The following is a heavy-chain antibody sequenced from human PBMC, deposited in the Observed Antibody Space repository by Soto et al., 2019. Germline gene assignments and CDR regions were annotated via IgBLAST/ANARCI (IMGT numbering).Heavy chain of an antibody. V-gene: IGHV3-30*18. Sequence: GGSLRLSCAASGFTFSSYGMHWVRQAPGKGLEWVAVISYDGSNKYYADSVKGRFTISRDNSKNTLYLQMNSLRAEDTAVYYCAKDPSPSRSFYWFAYWGQGTLVTVSS. CDR2: ISYDGSNK. CDR1: GFTFSSYG. J-gene: IGHJ4*02. D-gene: IGHD2-15*01. CDR3: AKDPSPSRSFYWFAY.